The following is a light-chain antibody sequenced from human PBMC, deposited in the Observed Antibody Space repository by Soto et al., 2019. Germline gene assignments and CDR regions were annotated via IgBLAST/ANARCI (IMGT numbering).Light chain of an antibody. CDR2: DVN. V-gene: IGLV2-14*03. CDR1: STDVDGYDY. Sequence: QSALTQPASVSGSPGQSITISCTGASTDVDGYDYVSWYQQHPGQAPKLMIYDVNNRPSGASYRFSGSKSGDTASLTIFGLQAEDDADYYCSSYTSSAPFYVFGTGTKVTVL. CDR3: SSYTSSAPFYV. J-gene: IGLJ1*01.